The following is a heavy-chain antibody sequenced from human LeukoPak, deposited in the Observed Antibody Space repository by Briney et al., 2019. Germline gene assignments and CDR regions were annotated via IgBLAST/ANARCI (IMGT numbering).Heavy chain of an antibody. V-gene: IGHV3-64*01. J-gene: IGHJ4*02. CDR2: ISTNGGGT. Sequence: GASVKLSCTASGFTFSSYDMHWVRQAPGKGLEYVSAISTNGGGTYYANSVKGRVTISRDNSTNTLYLKMGSLRAEDMAVYHCARGGSSCFGIFEYWGQGTLVTVSS. D-gene: IGHD3-16*01. CDR1: GFTFSSYD. CDR3: ARGGSSCFGIFEY.